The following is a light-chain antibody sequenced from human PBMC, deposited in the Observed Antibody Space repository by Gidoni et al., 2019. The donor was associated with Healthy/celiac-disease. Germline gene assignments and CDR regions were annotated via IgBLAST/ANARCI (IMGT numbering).Light chain of an antibody. CDR3: SSYTSSRTYVV. Sequence: QSALTQPSSVSVSPGQSITISCTGTSSDVGGYTYVSWYQQHPGKAPKLMIYDVSNRPSGVSNRFYGSKYGNTAYLTISGLQAEDEADYYCSSYTSSRTYVVFGGGTKLTVL. CDR2: DVS. V-gene: IGLV2-14*01. CDR1: SSDVGGYTY. J-gene: IGLJ2*01.